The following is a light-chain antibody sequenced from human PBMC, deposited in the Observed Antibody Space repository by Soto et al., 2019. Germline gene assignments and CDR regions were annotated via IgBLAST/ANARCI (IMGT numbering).Light chain of an antibody. CDR2: ENN. V-gene: IGLV1-40*01. CDR3: QSYDSSLSAYV. Sequence: VLTQPPSVSEAPGQRVTISCTGSSSNIGAGYEAHWYQQVPGTAPKLLIYENNNRPSGVPDRFSGSKSGTSASLAITGLPAEDEAEYYCQSYDSSLSAYVFGNGTKLTVL. CDR1: SSNIGAGYE. J-gene: IGLJ1*01.